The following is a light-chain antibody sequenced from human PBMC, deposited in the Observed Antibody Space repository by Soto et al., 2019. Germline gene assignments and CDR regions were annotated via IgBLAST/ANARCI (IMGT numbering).Light chain of an antibody. J-gene: IGKJ1*01. Sequence: DIQMTQSPSSLSASVGDRVTIACRASQRISNYLAWYQQQPGKAPKLLIYAASTLQSGVPSRFSGSGFGTDFTHTISSLQPEDVATYYCQKYNSVPRTFGQGTKVEIK. CDR1: QRISNY. V-gene: IGKV1-27*01. CDR3: QKYNSVPRT. CDR2: AAS.